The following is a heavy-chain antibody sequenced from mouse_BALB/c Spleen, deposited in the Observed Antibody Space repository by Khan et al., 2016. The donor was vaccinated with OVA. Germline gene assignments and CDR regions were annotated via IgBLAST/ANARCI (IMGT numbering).Heavy chain of an antibody. V-gene: IGHV1S132*01. CDR2: IFPGTGTT. D-gene: IGHD2-1*01. CDR1: GYTFTSYW. J-gene: IGHJ3*01. Sequence: QVQLQQSGAELVKPGASVKLSCKTSGYTFTSYWIQWVKQRPGQGLGWIGQIFPGTGTTYYNENFKGKATLTVDTSSSKAYMQLSRLTYEESAVYFCARGYFGNYEFVYWGQGTLVTVSP. CDR3: ARGYFGNYEFVY.